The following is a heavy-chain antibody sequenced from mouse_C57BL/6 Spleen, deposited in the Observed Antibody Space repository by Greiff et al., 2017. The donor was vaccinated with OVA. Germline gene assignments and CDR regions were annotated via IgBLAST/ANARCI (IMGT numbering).Heavy chain of an antibody. D-gene: IGHD1-1*01. CDR2: IYPGSGST. Sequence: QVQLQQPGAGLVKPGASVKMSCKASGYTFTSYWITWVKQRPGQGLEWIGDIYPGSGSTNYNEKFKSKATLTVDTSSSTAYMQLSSLTSEDSAVYYCARGRNYYGSSYEFAYWGQGTLVTVSA. CDR1: GYTFTSYW. CDR3: ARGRNYYGSSYEFAY. J-gene: IGHJ3*01. V-gene: IGHV1-55*01.